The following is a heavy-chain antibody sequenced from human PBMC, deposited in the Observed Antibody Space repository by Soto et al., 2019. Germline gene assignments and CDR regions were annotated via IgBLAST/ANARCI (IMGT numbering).Heavy chain of an antibody. CDR1: GYTFSGNF. J-gene: IGHJ4*02. CDR3: TRVRSGANFEY. Sequence: QVQLVQSGAEVKEPGASVKVSCKPSGYTFSGNFFHWVRQAPGQGLEWMGWINPDNGDTNYAQKFQDRVTMTRDTSISTAYMELRRLRSDDTAVYFCTRVRSGANFEYWGQGNLVTVSS. D-gene: IGHD3-10*01. V-gene: IGHV1-2*02. CDR2: INPDNGDT.